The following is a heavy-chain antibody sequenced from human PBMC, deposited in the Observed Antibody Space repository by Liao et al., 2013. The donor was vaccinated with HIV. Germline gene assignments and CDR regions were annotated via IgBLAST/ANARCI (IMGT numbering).Heavy chain of an antibody. Sequence: QVQLQESGPGLVKPSQTLSLTCTVSGGSISSGDYYWSWIRQSPGKGLEWIGSIYYTGSTYYNPSLKSRVTISVDTSKNQFSLKLSSLTAADTAIYYCARAGGYYDFWSGSRTHGTFHIWGQGTMVSVSS. V-gene: IGHV4-39*07. D-gene: IGHD3-3*01. CDR1: GGSISSGDYY. CDR3: ARAGGYYDFWSGSRTHGTFHI. CDR2: IYYTGST. J-gene: IGHJ3*02.